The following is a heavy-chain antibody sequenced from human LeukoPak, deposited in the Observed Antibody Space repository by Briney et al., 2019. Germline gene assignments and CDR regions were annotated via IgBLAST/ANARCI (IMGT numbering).Heavy chain of an antibody. D-gene: IGHD6-13*01. J-gene: IGHJ6*02. CDR1: GFTFNNYA. Sequence: GGSLRLSCAASGFTFNNYAMNWVRQAPGKGLEWVSVISGSGGTTYYADSVKGRFTISKDNSKNTVYLQMNDLRVDDTAVYYCAKAASSSWPSYQYGMDVWGQGTTVTVSS. CDR2: ISGSGGTT. CDR3: AKAASSSWPSYQYGMDV. V-gene: IGHV3-23*01.